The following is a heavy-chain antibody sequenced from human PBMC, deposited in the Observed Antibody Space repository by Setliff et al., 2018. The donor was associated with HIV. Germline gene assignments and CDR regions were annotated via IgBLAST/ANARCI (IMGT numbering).Heavy chain of an antibody. CDR2: IKEDGSEK. V-gene: IGHV3-7*03. CDR1: GFTFSSYW. Sequence: LRLSCAASGFTFSSYWMSWVRQAPGKGLEWVANIKEDGSEKYYVDSVKGRFTISRDNAQNSLYLQMSSLKVEDTAVYYCARDYIAKDTFHVWGQGTMVTVSS. CDR3: ARDYIAKDTFHV. J-gene: IGHJ3*01. D-gene: IGHD2-21*01.